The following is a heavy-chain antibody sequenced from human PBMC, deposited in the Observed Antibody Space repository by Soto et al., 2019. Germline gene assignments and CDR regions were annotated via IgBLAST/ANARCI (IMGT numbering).Heavy chain of an antibody. CDR3: ARDVTDYVLDV. Sequence: QMQLVESGGGVVQPGNSLRLSCAASGFIFSNYAMHWVRQAPGKGLVWVALISYDGRYIYYADSVKGRFAISRDNSKKTVELLMNSLRREDTAVYYCARDVTDYVLDVWGQGTTVNVSS. CDR2: ISYDGRYI. CDR1: GFIFSNYA. J-gene: IGHJ6*02. V-gene: IGHV3-30*03. D-gene: IGHD3-9*01.